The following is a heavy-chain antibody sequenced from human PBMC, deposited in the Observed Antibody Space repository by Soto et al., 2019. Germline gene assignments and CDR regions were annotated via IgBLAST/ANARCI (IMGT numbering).Heavy chain of an antibody. D-gene: IGHD2-2*01. J-gene: IGHJ6*02. V-gene: IGHV1-8*01. CDR3: GRSSRLDCSSTSCQNSYYYYYGMDV. CDR1: GYTFTSYD. CDR2: MNPNSGNT. Sequence: QVQLVQSGAEVKKPGASVKVSCKASGYTFTSYDINCVRQATGQGLEWMGWMNPNSGNTGYAQKFQVRVTMTSNSSISTAYMELGSLRAEDTAVYYCGRSSRLDCSSTSCQNSYYYYYGMDVWGQGTTVTVSS.